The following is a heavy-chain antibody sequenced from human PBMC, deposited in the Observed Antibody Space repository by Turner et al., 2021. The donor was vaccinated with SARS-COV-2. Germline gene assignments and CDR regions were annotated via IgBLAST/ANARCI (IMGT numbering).Heavy chain of an antibody. Sequence: EVQLVESGGGLVKPGGSLRLSCAASGFTLSSYSMNWVRQAPGKGLGWGSSISSSSSYIYYADSVKGRFTISRDNAKNSLYLQMNSLRAEDTAVYYCASIAAADPKYYHYYGMDVWGQGTTVTVSS. J-gene: IGHJ6*02. CDR1: GFTLSSYS. CDR3: ASIAAADPKYYHYYGMDV. CDR2: ISSSSSYI. V-gene: IGHV3-21*01. D-gene: IGHD6-13*01.